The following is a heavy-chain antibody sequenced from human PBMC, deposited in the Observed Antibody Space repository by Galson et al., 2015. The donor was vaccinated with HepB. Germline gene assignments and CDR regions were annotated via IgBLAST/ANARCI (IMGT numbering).Heavy chain of an antibody. Sequence: QLQLQESGPGLMKPSETLSLTCTVSGGSISSYYWSWIRQPPGKGLEWIGYIYYSGSTNYNPSLKSRVTISVDTSKNQFSLKLSSVTAADTAVYYCARERPVDYYDSSGPGAFDIWGQGTMVTVSS. V-gene: IGHV4-59*01. CDR2: IYYSGST. D-gene: IGHD3-22*01. J-gene: IGHJ3*02. CDR1: GGSISSYY. CDR3: ARERPVDYYDSSGPGAFDI.